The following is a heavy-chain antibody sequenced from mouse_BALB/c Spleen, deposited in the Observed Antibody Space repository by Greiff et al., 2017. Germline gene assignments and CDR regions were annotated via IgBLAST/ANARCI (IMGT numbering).Heavy chain of an antibody. J-gene: IGHJ3*01. CDR1: GYTFSSYW. D-gene: IGHD3-1*01. CDR2: ILPGSGST. V-gene: IGHV1-9*01. CDR3: ASGSGPAWFAY. Sequence: QVQLQQSGAELMKPGASVKISCKATGYTFSSYWIEWVKQRPGHGLEWIGEILPGSGSTNYNEKFKGKATFTADTSSNTAYMQLSSLTSEDSAVYYCASGSGPAWFAYWGQGTLVTVSA.